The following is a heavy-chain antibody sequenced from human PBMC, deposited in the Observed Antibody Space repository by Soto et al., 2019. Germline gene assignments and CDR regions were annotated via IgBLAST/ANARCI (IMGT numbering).Heavy chain of an antibody. CDR1: GGSFSGYY. J-gene: IGHJ5*01. D-gene: IGHD3-3*01. Sequence: SETLSLTCAVYGGSFSGYYWSWIRQPPGKGLEWIGEIDHSGSANYNPSLKSRVTISVDTSKNQFSLKLSSVTAADTAVYYCARGLILWVLAAGGGARLDSWGQETAVPVSA. V-gene: IGHV4-34*01. CDR2: IDHSGSA. CDR3: ARGLILWVLAAGGGARLDS.